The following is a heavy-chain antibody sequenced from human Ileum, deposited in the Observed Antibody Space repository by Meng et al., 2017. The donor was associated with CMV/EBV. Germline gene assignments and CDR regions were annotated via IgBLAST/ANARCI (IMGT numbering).Heavy chain of an antibody. CDR3: ARGYCSSTSCYNDAFDI. CDR2: INPNSGGT. Sequence: ASVKVSCKASGYTFTGYYMHWVRQAPGQGLEWMGWINPNSGGTNYAQKFQGRVTMTRDTSISTAYMELSRLRSDDTAVYYCARGYCSSTSCYNDAFDIWGHGTMVTVSS. V-gene: IGHV1-2*02. J-gene: IGHJ3*02. CDR1: GYTFTGYY. D-gene: IGHD2-2*01.